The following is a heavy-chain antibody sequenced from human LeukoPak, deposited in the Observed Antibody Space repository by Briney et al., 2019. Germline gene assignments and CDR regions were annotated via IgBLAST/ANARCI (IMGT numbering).Heavy chain of an antibody. CDR1: GFTFDDYA. Sequence: GGSLRLSCAASGFTFDDYAMHWVRQAPGKGLEWFSGICWNSGIIYSADSVKGRFPISRDNAKNSLYLQLNSLRAEATALYYCGKGVGYESYYYYSYMDVWGKGTTLSVSS. CDR3: GKGVGYESYYYYSYMDV. D-gene: IGHD5-12*01. CDR2: ICWNSGII. J-gene: IGHJ6*03. V-gene: IGHV3-9*01.